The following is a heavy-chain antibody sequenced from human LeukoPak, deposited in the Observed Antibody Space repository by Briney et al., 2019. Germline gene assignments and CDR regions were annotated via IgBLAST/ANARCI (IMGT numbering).Heavy chain of an antibody. D-gene: IGHD6-13*01. Sequence: PSETLSLTCTVSGGSISSYYWSWIRQPAGKGLEWIGRIYTTGSTNYNPSLKSRVTMSIDTSKNQFSLKLSSVTAADTAVDYCARARFKDSSSWQYYFDYWGQGTLVTVSS. CDR2: IYTTGST. CDR3: ARARFKDSSSWQYYFDY. CDR1: GGSISSYY. V-gene: IGHV4-4*07. J-gene: IGHJ4*02.